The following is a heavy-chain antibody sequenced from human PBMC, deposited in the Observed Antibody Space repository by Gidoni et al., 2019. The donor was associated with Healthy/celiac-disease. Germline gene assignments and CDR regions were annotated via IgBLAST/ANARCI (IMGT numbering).Heavy chain of an antibody. D-gene: IGHD5-18*01. CDR2: IYYSGST. CDR3: ARFIRMVTAFDY. Sequence: QLQLQESGPGLVKPSETLSLTCTVPVGSISSSSYYWGWIRQPPGKGLEWIGSIYYSGSTYYNPSLKSRVTIAVDTSKNQFSLKLSSVTAADTAVYYCARFIRMVTAFDYWGQGTLVTVSS. CDR1: VGSISSSSYY. V-gene: IGHV4-39*01. J-gene: IGHJ4*02.